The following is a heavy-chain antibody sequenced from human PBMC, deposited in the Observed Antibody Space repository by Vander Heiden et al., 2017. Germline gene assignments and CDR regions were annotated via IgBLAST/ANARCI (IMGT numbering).Heavy chain of an antibody. CDR1: GFTFRSYW. CDR3: ARVGFYYYGTFDY. D-gene: IGHD3-10*01. CDR2: RKQDGSEK. V-gene: IGHV3-7*01. Sequence: EVQLVESGGGLVQPGGSLRLSCAASGFTFRSYWMSWVRQAPGKGLEWFANRKQDGSEKYYVDSVKGRFTISRDNAKNSLYLQMNSLRAEDTAVYYCARVGFYYYGTFDYWGQGTLVTVSS. J-gene: IGHJ4*02.